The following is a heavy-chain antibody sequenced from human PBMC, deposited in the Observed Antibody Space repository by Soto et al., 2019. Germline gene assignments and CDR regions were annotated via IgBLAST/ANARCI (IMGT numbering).Heavy chain of an antibody. J-gene: IGHJ5*02. D-gene: IGHD6-25*01. CDR2: IKQDGSEK. Sequence: GGSVRLSCAASGFTFSSNWMSWVRQAPGKGLEWVANIKQDGSEKYYVDSVKGRFTISRDNAKNSLYLQMNSLRAEDTAVYYCARVVAAQWFDPWGQGTVVTVSS. V-gene: IGHV3-7*01. CDR3: ARVVAAQWFDP. CDR1: GFTFSSNW.